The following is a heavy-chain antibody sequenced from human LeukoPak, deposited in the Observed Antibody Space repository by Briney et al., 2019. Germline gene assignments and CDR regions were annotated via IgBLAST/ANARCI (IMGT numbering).Heavy chain of an antibody. CDR1: GFTFSSYA. V-gene: IGHV3-30-3*01. Sequence: PGGSLRLSCAASGFTFSSYAMHWVRQAPGKGLEWVAVISYDGSNKYYADSVKGRFTISRDNSKNTLYLQMNSLRAEDTAVYYCARGSSWYYILYFDYWGQGTLVTVSS. J-gene: IGHJ4*02. CDR3: ARGSSWYYILYFDY. D-gene: IGHD6-13*01. CDR2: ISYDGSNK.